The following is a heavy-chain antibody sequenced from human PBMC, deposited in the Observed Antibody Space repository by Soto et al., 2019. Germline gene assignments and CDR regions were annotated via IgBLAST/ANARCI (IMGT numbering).Heavy chain of an antibody. Sequence: SVKVSCKASGGTFSSYAISWVRQAPGQGLEWMGGIIPIFGTANYAQKFQGRVTITADESTSTAYMELSSLRSEDTAVYYCAGKKYCTNGVCYQAYSFHYWGQGTLGTVS. D-gene: IGHD2-8*01. CDR3: AGKKYCTNGVCYQAYSFHY. CDR2: IIPIFGTA. J-gene: IGHJ4*02. CDR1: GGTFSSYA. V-gene: IGHV1-69*13.